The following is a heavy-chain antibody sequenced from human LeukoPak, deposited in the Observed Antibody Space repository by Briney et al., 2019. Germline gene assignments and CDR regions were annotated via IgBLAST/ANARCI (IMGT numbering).Heavy chain of an antibody. V-gene: IGHV4-59*01. CDR1: GGSISSYY. J-gene: IGHJ6*02. CDR3: ARSNMVRGYYYGTDV. D-gene: IGHD3-10*01. Sequence: SETLSLTCTVSGGSISSYYWSWIRQPPGKGLQCIGYIYYSGSTNYNPSLKSRVTISVDTSKNQFSLKLSSVTAADTAVYYCARSNMVRGYYYGTDVWGQGTTVTVSS. CDR2: IYYSGST.